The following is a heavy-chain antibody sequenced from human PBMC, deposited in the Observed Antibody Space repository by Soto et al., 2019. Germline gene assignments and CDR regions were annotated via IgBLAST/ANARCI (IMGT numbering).Heavy chain of an antibody. J-gene: IGHJ6*02. CDR1: GVTLNNFA. CDR3: GSPIAAATLNTFFAYYIDL. V-gene: IGHV1-69*13. Sequence: SVKVSCKASGVTLNNFAFCWVRQAPGQGLEWMGGIIPLFGLANYAQKFQGRVTITADESRTTVYMELSSLTSEYTAVYYCGSPIAAATLNTFFAYYIDLWGQGTTVTVSS. D-gene: IGHD3-10*01. CDR2: IIPLFGLA.